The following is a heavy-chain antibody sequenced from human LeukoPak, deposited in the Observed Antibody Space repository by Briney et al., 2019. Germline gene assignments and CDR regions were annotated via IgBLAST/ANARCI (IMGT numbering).Heavy chain of an antibody. V-gene: IGHV1-18*01. CDR1: GYTFTSYG. Sequence: ASVKVSCKASGYTFTSYGISWVRQAPGQGLEWMGWISAYNGNTNYAQKLQGRVTMTTDTSTSTAYMELRSLRSDDTAVYYCARLEGDYGDYVNPWYFDYWGQGTLVTVSS. D-gene: IGHD4-17*01. J-gene: IGHJ4*02. CDR2: ISAYNGNT. CDR3: ARLEGDYGDYVNPWYFDY.